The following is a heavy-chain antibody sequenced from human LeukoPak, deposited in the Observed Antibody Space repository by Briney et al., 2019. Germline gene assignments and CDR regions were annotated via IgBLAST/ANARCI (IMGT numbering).Heavy chain of an antibody. V-gene: IGHV4-34*01. CDR3: ARGSSSWFHLFDY. D-gene: IGHD6-13*01. Sequence: SETLSLTCAVYGGSFSGYYWSWIRQPPGKGLEWMGEINHSGSTNYNPSLKSRVTISVDTSKNQFSLKLSSVTAADTAVYYCARGSSSWFHLFDYWGQGTLVTVSS. CDR1: GGSFSGYY. CDR2: INHSGST. J-gene: IGHJ4*02.